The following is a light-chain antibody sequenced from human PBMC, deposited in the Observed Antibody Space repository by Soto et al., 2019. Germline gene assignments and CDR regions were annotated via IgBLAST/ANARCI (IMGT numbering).Light chain of an antibody. J-gene: IGKJ1*01. Sequence: DMQMTQSPSSLSASVGDRVTITCRASQGISNYLAWYQQKPGKVPKLLIYAASTLQSGVPSRFSGSGSGTDFTLTISSLQPEDVATYYCQKYNSAPLTWTFGQGTKVDIK. CDR2: AAS. V-gene: IGKV1-27*01. CDR3: QKYNSAPLTWT. CDR1: QGISNY.